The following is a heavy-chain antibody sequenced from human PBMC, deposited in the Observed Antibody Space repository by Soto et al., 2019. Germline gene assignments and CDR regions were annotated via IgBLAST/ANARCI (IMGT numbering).Heavy chain of an antibody. CDR3: ARLYPFYDLLTGSQLSAFDI. D-gene: IGHD3-9*01. J-gene: IGHJ3*02. CDR1: GDSISSSY. V-gene: IGHV4-59*01. CDR2: IYYSGST. Sequence: QVHLQESGPGLLKPSETLSLTCTVSGDSISSSYWNWIRQAPGKGLEWIGYIYYSGSTNFSPSLKRRVTISIDMSKEQFALKLTSVTAAATAVYYCARLYPFYDLLTGSQLSAFDIWGQGTMVTVSS.